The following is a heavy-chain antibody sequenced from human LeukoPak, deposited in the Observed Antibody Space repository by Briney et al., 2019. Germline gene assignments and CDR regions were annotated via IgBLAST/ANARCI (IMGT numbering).Heavy chain of an antibody. CDR3: ARGGYSYGYGY. CDR2: IYYSGST. Sequence: SETLSLTCTVSGGSISSYYWSWIRQPPGKGLEWIGYIYYSGSTNYNPSLESRVTISVDTSKNQFSLKLSSVTAADTAVYYCARGGYSYGYGYWGQGTLVTVSS. D-gene: IGHD5-18*01. J-gene: IGHJ4*02. CDR1: GGSISSYY. V-gene: IGHV4-59*08.